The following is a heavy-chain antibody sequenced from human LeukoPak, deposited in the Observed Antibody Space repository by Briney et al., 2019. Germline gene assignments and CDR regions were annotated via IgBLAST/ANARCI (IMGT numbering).Heavy chain of an antibody. Sequence: GGSLRLSCAASGFTFSIFAMSWVRQAPGKGPEWVATIGSGADLFYAASVKGRFTISRDDSRNIVYLQMDSLRAEDSAVYYCARDLSIYFGSGNFGFWGQGTLVTVSS. CDR1: GFTFSIFA. J-gene: IGHJ4*02. CDR2: IGSGADL. D-gene: IGHD3-10*01. CDR3: ARDLSIYFGSGNFGF. V-gene: IGHV3-23*01.